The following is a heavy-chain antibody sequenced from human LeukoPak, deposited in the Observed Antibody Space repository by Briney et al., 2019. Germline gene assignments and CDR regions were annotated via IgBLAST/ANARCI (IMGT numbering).Heavy chain of an antibody. CDR2: IYYSGST. V-gene: IGHV4-39*07. Sequence: PSETLSLTCTVSGGSISSSSYYWGWIRQPPGKGLEWIGSIYYSGSTYYNPSLKSRVTISVDTSKNQFSLKLSSVTAADTAVYYCARGPYYYDSSGYYYAPFDYWGQGTLVTVSS. J-gene: IGHJ4*02. CDR1: GGSISSSSYY. D-gene: IGHD3-22*01. CDR3: ARGPYYYDSSGYYYAPFDY.